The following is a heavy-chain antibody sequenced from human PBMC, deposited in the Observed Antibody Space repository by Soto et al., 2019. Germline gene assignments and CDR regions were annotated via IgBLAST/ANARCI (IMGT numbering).Heavy chain of an antibody. CDR3: ASGTSGSHFDY. D-gene: IGHD1-26*01. Sequence: GASVKVSCKASGYTFTNYYLHWVRQAPGQGLEWVGMIKPSARSASYAQKLRGRLTMDRDTSTNKVYMELSRLTSEDTAVYYCASGTSGSHFDYWGQGTLVTVSS. CDR1: GYTFTNYY. V-gene: IGHV1-46*04. CDR2: IKPSARSA. J-gene: IGHJ4*02.